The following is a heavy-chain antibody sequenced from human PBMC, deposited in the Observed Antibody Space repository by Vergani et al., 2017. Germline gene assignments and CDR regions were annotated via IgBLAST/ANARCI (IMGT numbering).Heavy chain of an antibody. V-gene: IGHV5-51*01. D-gene: IGHD1-1*01. Sequence: EVQLVQSGAEVKKPGESLKISCKGSGYSFTSYWIGWVRQMPGKGLEWMGIIYPGDSDTRYSPAFQGQVTISADKSISTAYLQWSSLTASDTAMYYCARLRPVQLEPRYFDYWGQGTLVTVSS. CDR2: IYPGDSDT. CDR1: GYSFTSYW. J-gene: IGHJ4*02. CDR3: ARLRPVQLEPRYFDY.